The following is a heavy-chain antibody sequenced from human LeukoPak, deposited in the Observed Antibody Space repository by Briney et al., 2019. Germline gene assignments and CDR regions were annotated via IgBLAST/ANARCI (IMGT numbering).Heavy chain of an antibody. CDR2: ISVYNGNV. V-gene: IGHV1-18*01. CDR1: GFTFTSYG. CDR3: ARAPESLIILSSTNDY. D-gene: IGHD2-2*01. Sequence: ASVKVSCKASGFTFTSYGISWVRQAPGQGLEWMGWISVYNGNVNYAQNLQGRVTMTTDTSTSTAYMELRSLRSDDTAVYYCARAPESLIILSSTNDYWGQGTLVTVSS. J-gene: IGHJ4*02.